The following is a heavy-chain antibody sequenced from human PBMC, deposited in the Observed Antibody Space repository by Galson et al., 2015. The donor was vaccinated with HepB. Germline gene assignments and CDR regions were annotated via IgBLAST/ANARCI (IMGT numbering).Heavy chain of an antibody. Sequence: SLRLSCAASGFTFSSYSMNWVRQAPGKGLEWVSYISSSSSTIYYADSVKGRFTISRDNAKNSLYLQMNSLRDEDTAVYYCARKEITMVRGATPTRFDPWGQGTLVTVSS. V-gene: IGHV3-48*02. D-gene: IGHD3-10*01. CDR2: ISSSSSTI. J-gene: IGHJ5*02. CDR1: GFTFSSYS. CDR3: ARKEITMVRGATPTRFDP.